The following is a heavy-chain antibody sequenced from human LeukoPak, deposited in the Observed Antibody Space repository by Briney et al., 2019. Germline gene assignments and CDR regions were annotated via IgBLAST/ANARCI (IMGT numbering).Heavy chain of an antibody. Sequence: GSLRLSCAASGFIFSSYVMIWVRPAPGKGLEWVSIIGTSGGDIHYADSVKGRFSISRDNSKNTLSLQMNSLRVDDTAVYYCARDPNWGSGYWGQGTLVTVSS. CDR1: GFIFSSYV. J-gene: IGHJ4*02. CDR3: ARDPNWGSGY. D-gene: IGHD7-27*01. CDR2: IGTSGGDI. V-gene: IGHV3-23*01.